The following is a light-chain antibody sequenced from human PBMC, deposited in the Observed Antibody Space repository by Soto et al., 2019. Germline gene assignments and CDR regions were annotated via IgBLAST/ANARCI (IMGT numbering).Light chain of an antibody. CDR2: GSD. V-gene: IGLV1-44*01. J-gene: IGLJ2*01. CDR1: SPNIGSNT. CDR3: AAWDDSLNGLV. Sequence: QAVVTQPPSASGTPGQRVTISCSGSSPNIGSNTVDWYQQLPAAAPKLLIYGSDQRPSGVPDRFSGSKSGTSASLAISGLQSEDEADYYCAAWDDSLNGLVFGGGTKLTVL.